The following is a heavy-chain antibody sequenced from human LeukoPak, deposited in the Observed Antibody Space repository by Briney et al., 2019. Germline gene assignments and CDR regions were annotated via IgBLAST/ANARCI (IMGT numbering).Heavy chain of an antibody. CDR1: GFTFSSYG. CDR2: IWYDGSNK. V-gene: IGHV3-33*06. Sequence: PGRSLRLSCAASGFTFSSYGMHWVRQAPGKGLEWVAVIWYDGSNKYYADSVKGRFTISRDNSKNTLYLQMNSLRAEDTAVYYCAKAWDIVVVPAAIDYWGQGTLVTVSS. CDR3: AKAWDIVVVPAAIDY. J-gene: IGHJ4*02. D-gene: IGHD2-2*02.